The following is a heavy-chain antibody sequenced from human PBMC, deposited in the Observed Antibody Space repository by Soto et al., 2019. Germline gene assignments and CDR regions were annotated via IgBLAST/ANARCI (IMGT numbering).Heavy chain of an antibody. CDR2: ISYDGSNK. D-gene: IGHD3-22*01. CDR1: GFTFSSYA. V-gene: IGHV3-30-3*01. Sequence: GGSLRLSCAASGFTFSSYAMHWVRQAPGKGLEWVAVISYDGSNKYYADSVKGRFTISRDNSKNTLYLQMNSLRAEDTAVYYCARGYHDSSGYYGYWGQGT. CDR3: ARGYHDSSGYYGY. J-gene: IGHJ4*02.